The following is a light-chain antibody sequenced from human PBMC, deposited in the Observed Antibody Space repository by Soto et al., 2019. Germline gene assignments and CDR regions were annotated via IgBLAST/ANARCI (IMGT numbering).Light chain of an antibody. CDR1: QSVTSSY. J-gene: IGKJ2*01. Sequence: EIVLTQSPGTLSLSPGERATLSCRASQSVTSSYLAWYQQRPGQAPRLLIYGASSRATGIPDRFSGSGSGTDFTLILSRLEPEDFAVYYCQLYGSSPGYTFGQGTKLEIK. V-gene: IGKV3-20*01. CDR3: QLYGSSPGYT. CDR2: GAS.